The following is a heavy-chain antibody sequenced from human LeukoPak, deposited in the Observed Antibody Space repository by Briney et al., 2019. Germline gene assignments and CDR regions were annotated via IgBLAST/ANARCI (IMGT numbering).Heavy chain of an antibody. J-gene: IGHJ6*02. CDR1: GGSFNNYY. CDR2: INHSGST. V-gene: IGHV4-34*01. Sequence: SETLSLTCAVYGGSFNNYYWSWIRQPPGKGLEWIGEINHSGSTNYNPSLKSRATISIDTSKNQFSLKLSSVTAADTAVYYCARGNYDFWSGADLSYYYYGMDVWGQGTTVTVSS. CDR3: ARGNYDFWSGADLSYYYYGMDV. D-gene: IGHD3-3*01.